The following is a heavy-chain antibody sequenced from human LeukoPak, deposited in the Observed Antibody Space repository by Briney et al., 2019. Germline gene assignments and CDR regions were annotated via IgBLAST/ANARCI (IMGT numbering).Heavy chain of an antibody. CDR2: ISSSSSCI. CDR1: GFTFSSYS. V-gene: IGHV3-21*01. CDR3: ASSTPPYYYDSSGYYPEDAFDI. Sequence: GGSLRLSCAASGFTFSSYSMNWVRQAPGKGLEWVSSISSSSSCIYYADSVKGRFTISRDNAKNSLYLQMNSLRAEDTAVYYCASSTPPYYYDSSGYYPEDAFDIWGQGTMVTVSS. D-gene: IGHD3-22*01. J-gene: IGHJ3*02.